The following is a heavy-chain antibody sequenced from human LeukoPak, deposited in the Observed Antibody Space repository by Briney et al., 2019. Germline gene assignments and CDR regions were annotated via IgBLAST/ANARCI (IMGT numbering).Heavy chain of an antibody. Sequence: GGSLTLSCAASGFTFSSYAVTWVRQAPGKGLEWVSTITDVGTNTYYADSVKGRFTISRNNSKNPLHLQMSSLRADGTAVYYCAKPDSSSWYVFADWGQGSLVTVSS. V-gene: IGHV3-23*01. CDR3: AKPDSSSWYVFAD. CDR2: ITDVGTNT. J-gene: IGHJ4*02. D-gene: IGHD6-13*01. CDR1: GFTFSSYA.